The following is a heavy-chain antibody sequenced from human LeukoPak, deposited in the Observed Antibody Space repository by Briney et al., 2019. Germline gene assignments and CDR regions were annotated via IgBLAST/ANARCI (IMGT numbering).Heavy chain of an antibody. CDR3: ARVGATHFDY. J-gene: IGHJ4*02. D-gene: IGHD1-26*01. V-gene: IGHV4-39*01. Sequence: PSETLSLTCTVSGSSISSSSYYWGWIRQPPGKGLEWIGSIYYSGSTYYNPSLKSRVTISVDTSKNQFSLKLSSVTAADTAVYYCARVGATHFDYWGQGTLVTVSS. CDR1: GSSISSSSYY. CDR2: IYYSGST.